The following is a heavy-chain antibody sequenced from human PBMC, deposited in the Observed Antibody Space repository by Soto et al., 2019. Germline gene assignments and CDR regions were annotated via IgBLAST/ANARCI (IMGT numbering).Heavy chain of an antibody. J-gene: IGHJ6*02. CDR1: GYTLTELS. Sequence: ASVKVSCKVSGYTLTELSMHWVRQAPGKGLEWMGGFDPEDGETIYAQKFQGRVTMTEDTSTDTAYMELSSLRSEDTAVYYCATRPYSSSFAYYYYGMDVWGQGTTVTVSS. CDR2: FDPEDGET. CDR3: ATRPYSSSFAYYYYGMDV. V-gene: IGHV1-24*01. D-gene: IGHD6-6*01.